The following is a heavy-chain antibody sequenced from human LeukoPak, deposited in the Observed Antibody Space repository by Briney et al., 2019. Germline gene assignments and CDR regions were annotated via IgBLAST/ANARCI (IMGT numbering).Heavy chain of an antibody. CDR3: VWSSGWYHMDV. D-gene: IGHD6-19*01. CDR2: ISGSGGNT. CDR1: GFTFSSYG. J-gene: IGHJ6*03. Sequence: GGTLRLSCAASGFTFSSYGMSWVRQAPGKGLEWVSGISGSGGNTYYADSVKGRFTISRDNSKNTLYLQMNSLRAEDTAVYYCVWSSGWYHMDVWGKGTTVTVSS. V-gene: IGHV3-23*01.